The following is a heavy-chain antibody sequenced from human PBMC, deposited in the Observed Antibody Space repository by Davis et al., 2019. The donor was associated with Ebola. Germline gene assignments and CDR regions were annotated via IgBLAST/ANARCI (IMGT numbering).Heavy chain of an antibody. D-gene: IGHD4-23*01. CDR1: GFTFSGSA. CDR3: TTPTDYGGNSGVDY. V-gene: IGHV3-73*01. Sequence: GGSLRLSCAASGFTFSGSAMPWVRQSPGKGLEWVGRIRSKANSYATAYAASLKGRFTISRDDSKNTAYLQMNSLKTEDTAVYYCTTPTDYGGNSGVDYWGQGTLVTVSS. CDR2: IRSKANSYAT. J-gene: IGHJ4*02.